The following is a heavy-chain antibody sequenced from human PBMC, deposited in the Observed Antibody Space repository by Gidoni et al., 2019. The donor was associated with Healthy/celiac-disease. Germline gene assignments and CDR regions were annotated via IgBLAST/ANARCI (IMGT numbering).Heavy chain of an antibody. V-gene: IGHV3-9*01. CDR3: AKDIRMYSCGWFAVDY. Sequence: EVQLVESGGGLVQPGRSLRLSCAASGFTFDDYAMHWVRQAPGKGLEWVSGISWNSGSIGYADSVKGRFTISRDNAKNSLYLQMNSLRAEDTALYYCAKDIRMYSCGWFAVDYWGQGTLVTVSS. J-gene: IGHJ4*02. CDR1: GFTFDDYA. D-gene: IGHD6-19*01. CDR2: ISWNSGSI.